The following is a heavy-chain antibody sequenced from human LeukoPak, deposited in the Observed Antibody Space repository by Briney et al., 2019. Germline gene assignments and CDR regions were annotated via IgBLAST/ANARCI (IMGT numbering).Heavy chain of an antibody. D-gene: IGHD2-2*01. CDR2: ISAYNGNT. CDR3: ARDGGLDCSSTSCYGAY. Sequence: ASVKVSCKASGYTFTGYYMHWVRQAPGQGLEWMGWISAYNGNTNYAQKLQGRVAMTTDTSTSTAYMELRSLRSDDTAVYYCARDGGLDCSSTSCYGAYWGQGTLVTVSS. CDR1: GYTFTGYY. V-gene: IGHV1-18*04. J-gene: IGHJ4*02.